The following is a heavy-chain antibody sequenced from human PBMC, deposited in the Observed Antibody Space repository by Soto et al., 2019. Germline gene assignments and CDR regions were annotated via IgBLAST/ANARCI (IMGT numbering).Heavy chain of an antibody. Sequence: ASVTVYCKASGYTVSTYGLSWVRQAPGQGFECMGWISGNNASTDYAQKFQGRVTMTTDTSTSTANMELRGLRSDDAAVYYCARDGTLTIWGAEPDYYYYDGMDVWGQGTTVNVS. CDR1: GYTVSTYG. V-gene: IGHV1-18*04. J-gene: IGHJ6*02. D-gene: IGHD3-9*01. CDR2: ISGNNAST. CDR3: ARDGTLTIWGAEPDYYYYDGMDV.